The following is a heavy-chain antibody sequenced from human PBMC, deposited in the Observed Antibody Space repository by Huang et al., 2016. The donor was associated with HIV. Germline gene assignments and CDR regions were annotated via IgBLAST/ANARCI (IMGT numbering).Heavy chain of an antibody. CDR3: AKGRRAFDV. V-gene: IGHV5-51*03. J-gene: IGHJ3*01. Sequence: EVQLVQSGAEVKKPGESLKISCTGSGYSFSIYWIAWVRQMPGKGLEWMGIIYPCESKSTYSPSFEGNVSISVDKSINTVYLHWSSLKASDTAIYYCAKGRRAFDVWGQGTWVTVSS. CDR2: IYPCESKS. CDR1: GYSFSIYW.